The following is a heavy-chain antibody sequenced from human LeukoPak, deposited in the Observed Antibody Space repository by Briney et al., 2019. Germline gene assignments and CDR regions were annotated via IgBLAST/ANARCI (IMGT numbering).Heavy chain of an antibody. CDR2: IYPGYSDT. Sequence: GEPLKISCNGSGYSFTSYWIGWVRQMPGKGLEWMGIIYPGYSDTRYSPSFQGQVTISADNSISTAYLQWSSLKAADTAMYYCARLRGSSSNPNEYFQHWGQGTLVTVSS. J-gene: IGHJ1*01. CDR1: GYSFTSYW. D-gene: IGHD6-6*01. V-gene: IGHV5-51*01. CDR3: ARLRGSSSNPNEYFQH.